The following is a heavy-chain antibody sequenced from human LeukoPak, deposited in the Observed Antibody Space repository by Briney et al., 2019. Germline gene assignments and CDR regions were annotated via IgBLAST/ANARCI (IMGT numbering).Heavy chain of an antibody. CDR2: IYSDNT. J-gene: IGHJ4*02. D-gene: IGHD4/OR15-4a*01. CDR1: GFTVSSNS. V-gene: IGHV3-53*01. CDR3: ARRAGAYSHPYDY. Sequence: GGSLRLSCTVSGFTVSSNSMSWVRQASGKGLEWVSFIYSDNTHYSDSVKGRFTISRDNSKNTLYLQMNSLRAEDTAVYYCARRAGAYSHPYDYWGQGTLVTVSS.